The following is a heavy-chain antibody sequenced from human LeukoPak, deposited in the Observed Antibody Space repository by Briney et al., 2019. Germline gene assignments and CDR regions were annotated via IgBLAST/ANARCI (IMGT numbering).Heavy chain of an antibody. J-gene: IGHJ4*02. CDR1: GYTFTSYG. CDR3: ARVGCSSTSCYPEKDY. D-gene: IGHD2-2*01. V-gene: IGHV1-18*01. Sequence: ASVKVSCKASGYTFTSYGISWVRQAPGQGLARMGWISGYNGNTNYAQKLQGRVTMTTDTSTSTAYMELRSLRSDDTAVYYCARVGCSSTSCYPEKDYWGQGTLVTVSS. CDR2: ISGYNGNT.